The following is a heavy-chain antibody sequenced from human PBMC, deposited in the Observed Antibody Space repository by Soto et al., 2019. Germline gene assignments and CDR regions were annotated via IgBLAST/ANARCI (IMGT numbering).Heavy chain of an antibody. CDR2: FIPIFDSP. D-gene: IGHD6-19*01. J-gene: IGHJ4*02. V-gene: IGHV1-69*01. CDR1: GGSFKNYA. CDR3: ARLSVAPWTD. Sequence: QVQLVQSGAEVEKPGSSVKLSCKASGGSFKNYALSWVRQAPGQGLEWMGSFIPIFDSPTYAEDFQGRLTITADESATTAFMEMTRLISTDTAIYYCARLSVAPWTDWGQGTLVTVSS.